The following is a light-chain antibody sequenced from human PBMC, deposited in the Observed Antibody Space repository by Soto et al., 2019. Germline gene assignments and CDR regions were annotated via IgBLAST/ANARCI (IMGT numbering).Light chain of an antibody. CDR2: AAS. CDR1: QSISSW. V-gene: IGKV1-5*01. Sequence: DIQMTQSPSTLSAYVGDRVTITCRASQSISSWLAWYQQKPGKAPKLLIYAASSLESGVPSRFSGSGSGTEFTLTINSLQPDDFGTYYCQQYNSYSWTFGQGTEVEIK. CDR3: QQYNSYSWT. J-gene: IGKJ1*01.